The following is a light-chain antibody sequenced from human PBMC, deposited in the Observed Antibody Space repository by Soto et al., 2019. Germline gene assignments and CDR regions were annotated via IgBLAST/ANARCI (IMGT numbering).Light chain of an antibody. CDR1: QSVSNSY. V-gene: IGKV3-20*01. CDR3: QQYGSSPYT. CDR2: GAS. Sequence: EIVLTQSPGTLSLSPGERATLSCRASQSVSNSYLAWYQQKPGQAPRLLIYGASSRATGIPDGFSGSGSGTDFTLTISRLEPEDFAVYYCQQYGSSPYTFGQGPKLEIK. J-gene: IGKJ2*01.